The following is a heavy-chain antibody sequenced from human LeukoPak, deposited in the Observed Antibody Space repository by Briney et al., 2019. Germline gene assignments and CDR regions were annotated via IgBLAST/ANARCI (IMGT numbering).Heavy chain of an antibody. CDR2: IYYSGST. J-gene: IGHJ4*02. V-gene: IGHV4-59*08. D-gene: IGHD4-17*01. Sequence: SETLSLTCTVSGGSISSYYWSWIRQPPGKGLEWIGYIYYSGSTNYNPSLKSRVTISVGTSKNQFSLKLSSVTAADTAVYYCARHRYGDSSFFDYWGQGTLVTVSS. CDR3: ARHRYGDSSFFDY. CDR1: GGSISSYY.